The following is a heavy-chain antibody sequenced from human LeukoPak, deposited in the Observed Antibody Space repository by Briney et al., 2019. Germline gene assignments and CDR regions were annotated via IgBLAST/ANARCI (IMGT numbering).Heavy chain of an antibody. V-gene: IGHV4-31*03. J-gene: IGHJ4*02. Sequence: SQTLSLTCTVSGGSISSVGYYWAWIPQHPGKGLEWIGNIYYSGTTYYNPSLQSRVTISVDTSKNQFSLKLSSVTAADTAVYYCARSLSIAATGNFDYWGQGTLVTVSS. CDR3: ARSLSIAATGNFDY. CDR2: IYYSGTT. D-gene: IGHD6-13*01. CDR1: GGSISSVGYY.